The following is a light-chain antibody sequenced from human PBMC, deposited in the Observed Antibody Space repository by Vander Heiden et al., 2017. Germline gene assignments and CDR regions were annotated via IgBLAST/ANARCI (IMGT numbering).Light chain of an antibody. Sequence: EIVLTQSPATLSVSPGERATPSGRASQSVSSNLAWYQQKPGQAPRLLIYGASTRATGIPARFSGSGSGTEFTLTISSLQSEDFAVYYCQQYNNWPPLTFGGGTKVEIK. CDR2: GAS. J-gene: IGKJ4*01. CDR1: QSVSSN. CDR3: QQYNNWPPLT. V-gene: IGKV3-15*01.